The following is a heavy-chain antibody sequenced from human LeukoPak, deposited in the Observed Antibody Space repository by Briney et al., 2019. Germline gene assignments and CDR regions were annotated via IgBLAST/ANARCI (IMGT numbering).Heavy chain of an antibody. CDR1: GGSISGYY. Sequence: PSETLSLTCSDSGGSISGYYWTWIRQPAGKGLEWIGRVYTSGSTHYNPSLKTRLTMSVDTSKNQFSLKLSSVTAADTAVYYCARLITGTTTAFDIWGQGTMVTVSS. J-gene: IGHJ3*02. CDR2: VYTSGST. CDR3: ARLITGTTTAFDI. D-gene: IGHD1-7*01. V-gene: IGHV4-4*07.